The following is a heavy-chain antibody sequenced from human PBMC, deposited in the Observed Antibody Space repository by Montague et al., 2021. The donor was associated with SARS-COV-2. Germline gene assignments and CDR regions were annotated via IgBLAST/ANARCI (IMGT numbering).Heavy chain of an antibody. J-gene: IGHJ4*02. CDR1: GGSIRSSSYY. Sequence: SETLSLTCTVSGGSIRSSSYYWGWIRQPPGKGLEWIGSIYYSGSTYYNLSLKSRVTISVDTSKNQFSLKLSSVTAADTAVYYCARHSTTIFFGRMFAYWGQGSLVNRL. V-gene: IGHV4-39*01. CDR2: IYYSGST. CDR3: ARHSTTIFFGRMFAY. D-gene: IGHD3-9*01.